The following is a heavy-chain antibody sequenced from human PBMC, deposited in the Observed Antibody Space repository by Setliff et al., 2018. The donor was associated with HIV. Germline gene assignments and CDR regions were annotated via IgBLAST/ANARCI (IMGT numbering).Heavy chain of an antibody. J-gene: IGHJ4*02. V-gene: IGHV3-33*01. CDR2: IWYDGSKK. D-gene: IGHD1-26*01. CDR3: ARGGTYYVVATFDY. CDR1: GFTFNSYA. Sequence: PGGSLRLSCAASGFTFNSYAMHWVRQAPGKGLEWVAVIWYDGSKKYYGDSVKGRFTISRYNSENTLFLQMNSLRDDDTAVYYCARGGTYYVVATFDYWGQGTLVTVSS.